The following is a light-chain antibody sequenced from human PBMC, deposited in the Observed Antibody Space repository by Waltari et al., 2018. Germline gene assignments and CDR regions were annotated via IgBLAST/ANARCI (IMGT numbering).Light chain of an antibody. J-gene: IGKJ2*01. CDR3: QQSSTTPYT. V-gene: IGKV1-39*01. Sequence: DIQMTQSPSSLSASVGDRVSIICRASQSISPSLNWYRQKPGKDPDLLIYGAFNLQAGVPSRFSGSGSGTDFTLTISSLQPEDFAAYYCQQSSTTPYTFGQGTKLEIK. CDR1: QSISPS. CDR2: GAF.